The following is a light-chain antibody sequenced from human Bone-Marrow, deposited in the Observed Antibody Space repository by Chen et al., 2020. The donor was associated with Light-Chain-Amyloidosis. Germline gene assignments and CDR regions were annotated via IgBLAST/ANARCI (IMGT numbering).Light chain of an antibody. CDR1: QSVSSNY. V-gene: IGKV3-20*01. CDR2: DAS. J-gene: IGKJ1*01. CDR3: QQYASPPQT. Sequence: TVLTQSPGTLSLSPGERATLSCRASQSVSSNYLAWYQQTPGQAPRLLIYDASSRATGIPDRFSGSGSGTDFTLTISRLEPEDFAVYYCQQYASPPQTFGQGTKVEIQ.